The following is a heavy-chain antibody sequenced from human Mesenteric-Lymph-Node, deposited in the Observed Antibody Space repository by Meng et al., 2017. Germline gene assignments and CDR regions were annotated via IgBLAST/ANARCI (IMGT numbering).Heavy chain of an antibody. V-gene: IGHV1-69*10. D-gene: IGHD2/OR15-2a*01. CDR2: LIPVLNKA. CDR3: ARGRGNQPLFDF. CDR1: GGSFSTYT. Sequence: HVQLVQSGAEVKKPGSSVKVACKPSGGSFSTYTFSWVRQAPGQGLEWMGGLIPVLNKAKSAPRFQDRVTFTADETTTTAYMELSSLTFEDTAVYFCARGRGNQPLFDFWGQGTLVTVSS. J-gene: IGHJ4*02.